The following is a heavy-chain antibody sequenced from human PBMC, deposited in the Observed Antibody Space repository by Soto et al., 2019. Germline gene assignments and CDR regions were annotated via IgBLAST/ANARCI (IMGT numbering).Heavy chain of an antibody. J-gene: IGHJ4*02. V-gene: IGHV1-69*02. D-gene: IGHD6-19*01. CDR2: IIPILGIG. Sequence: QVQLVQSGAEVKKPGSSVKVSCKASGGTYTSYTISWVRQAPGQGLEWMGSIIPILGIGNYAQKFQGRVTITADKSTSTAYMELSSLRSEDTAVYYCASSWDIGGWYGLDYWGQGTLVTVSS. CDR3: ASSWDIGGWYGLDY. CDR1: GGTYTSYT.